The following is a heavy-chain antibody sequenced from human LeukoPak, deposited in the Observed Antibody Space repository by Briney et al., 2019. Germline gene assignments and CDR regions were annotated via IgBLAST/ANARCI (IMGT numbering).Heavy chain of an antibody. D-gene: IGHD3-22*01. J-gene: IGHJ4*02. V-gene: IGHV5-51*01. CDR3: ARLRLQNYYDSSGYYYLDY. Sequence: ESLKISCKGYGYSFTSYWIGWVRQMPGKGLEWMGIIYPGDSDTRYSPSFQGQVTISADKSISTAYLQWSSLKASDTAMYYCARLRLQNYYDSSGYYYLDYWGQGTLVTVSS. CDR1: GYSFTSYW. CDR2: IYPGDSDT.